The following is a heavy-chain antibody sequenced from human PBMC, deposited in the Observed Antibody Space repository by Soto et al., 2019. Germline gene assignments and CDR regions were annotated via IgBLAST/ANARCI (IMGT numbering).Heavy chain of an antibody. CDR2: ISYDGSNK. J-gene: IGHJ5*02. D-gene: IGHD3-22*01. CDR3: ARDKEMIVVVIPWFDP. Sequence: PGGSLRLSCAASGFTFSSYAMHWVRQAPGKGLEWVAVISYDGSNKYYADSVKGRFTISRDNSKNTLYLQMNSLRAEDTAVYYCARDKEMIVVVIPWFDPWGQGTLVTVSS. V-gene: IGHV3-30-3*01. CDR1: GFTFSSYA.